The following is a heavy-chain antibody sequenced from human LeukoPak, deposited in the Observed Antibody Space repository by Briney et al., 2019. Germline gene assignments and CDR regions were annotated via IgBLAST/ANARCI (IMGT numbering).Heavy chain of an antibody. J-gene: IGHJ5*02. CDR3: AKDPSTVVPNWFDP. V-gene: IGHV3-23*01. CDR1: GFTFSNSA. CDR2: LSGSGITT. Sequence: GGSLRLSCAASGFTFSNSAMSWVRQAPGKGLEWVSTLSGSGITTYYADSVKGRFTISRDNSKNTLYLQMNSLRAEDTAVYYCAKDPSTVVPNWFDPWGQGTLVTVSS. D-gene: IGHD4-23*01.